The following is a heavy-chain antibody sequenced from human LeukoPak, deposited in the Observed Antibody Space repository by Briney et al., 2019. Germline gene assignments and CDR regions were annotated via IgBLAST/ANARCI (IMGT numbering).Heavy chain of an antibody. Sequence: GASVKVSCKASGYTFTSYGISWVRQAPGQGLEWMGWISAYNGNTNYAQKLQGRVTMTTDTSTSTAYMELRSLRSDDTAVYYCARDFYDIMITFGEMGDYWGQGTLVTVSS. CDR1: GYTFTSYG. J-gene: IGHJ4*02. D-gene: IGHD3-16*01. CDR3: ARDFYDIMITFGEMGDY. CDR2: ISAYNGNT. V-gene: IGHV1-18*01.